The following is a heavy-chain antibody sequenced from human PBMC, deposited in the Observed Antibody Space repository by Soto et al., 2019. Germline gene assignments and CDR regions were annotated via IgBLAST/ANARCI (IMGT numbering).Heavy chain of an antibody. CDR1: GGTFSSYA. CDR2: IIPIFGTA. D-gene: IGHD3-10*01. V-gene: IGHV1-69*13. Sequence: GPSVKVSCKASGGTFSSYAISWVRQAPGQGLEWMGGIIPIFGTANYAQKFQGRVTITADESTSTAYMELSSLRSEDTAVYYCARLHMVRGVNGYYYYGMDVWGQGTTVTVSS. J-gene: IGHJ6*02. CDR3: ARLHMVRGVNGYYYYGMDV.